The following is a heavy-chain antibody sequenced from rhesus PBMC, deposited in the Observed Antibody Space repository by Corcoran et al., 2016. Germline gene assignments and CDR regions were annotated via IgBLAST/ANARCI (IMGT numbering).Heavy chain of an antibody. Sequence: EVHLVASGGGLAKPGGSLRLSCGASGFIFSDYYMDWVRQAPGKGMEWVSRITNTGDRTWYADSVKCRFIISRENAKNVLYLQMDSLTPEDTAVYYCAKSNYGVDSWGQGVVVTVSP. CDR1: GFIFSDYY. CDR3: AKSNYGVDS. CDR2: ITNTGDRT. V-gene: IGHV3-178*02. D-gene: IGHD4-23*01. J-gene: IGHJ6*01.